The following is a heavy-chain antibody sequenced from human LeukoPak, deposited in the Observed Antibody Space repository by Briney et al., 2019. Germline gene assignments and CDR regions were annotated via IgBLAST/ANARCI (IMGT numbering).Heavy chain of an antibody. J-gene: IGHJ4*02. CDR3: ARDLGMRGSSSDY. CDR1: GFTFSSYS. Sequence: GGSLRLSCAASGFTFSSYSMNWVRQAPGKGLEWVSYISSSSSTIYYADSVKGRFTISRDNAKNSLYLQMNSLRAEDTAVYYCARDLGMRGSSSDYWGQGTLVTVSS. V-gene: IGHV3-48*01. CDR2: ISSSSSTI. D-gene: IGHD6-6*01.